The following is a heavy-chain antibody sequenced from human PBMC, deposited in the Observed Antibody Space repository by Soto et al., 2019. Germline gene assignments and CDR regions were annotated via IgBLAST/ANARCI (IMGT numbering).Heavy chain of an antibody. CDR2: IIAMFSAA. D-gene: IGHD3-10*01. V-gene: IGHV1-69*06. CDR3: AREVQVHTPAFVY. J-gene: IGHJ4*02. Sequence: QVQLVQSGAEMKKPGSSVKVSCQSSGGTFNTYAMNWVRQAPGQGPEWMGDIIAMFSAANYAPKSQGRVTITADKSRGTSYLPLSSLTSEHTALYFCAREVQVHTPAFVYWGQGTLVTVSS. CDR1: GGTFNTYA.